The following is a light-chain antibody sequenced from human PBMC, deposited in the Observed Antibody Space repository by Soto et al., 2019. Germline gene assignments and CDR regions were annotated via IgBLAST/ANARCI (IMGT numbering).Light chain of an antibody. CDR3: CSYAGSNNFPYV. CDR2: EVS. Sequence: SALNPPPSASGSPGQSVTISCPGTSSDVGGYNYVSWYQQHPGKAPKLMIYEVSKRPSGVPDRFSGSKSGNTASLTVSGLQAEDEADYYCCSYAGSNNFPYVFGTGTKVTVL. J-gene: IGLJ1*01. CDR1: SSDVGGYNY. V-gene: IGLV2-8*01.